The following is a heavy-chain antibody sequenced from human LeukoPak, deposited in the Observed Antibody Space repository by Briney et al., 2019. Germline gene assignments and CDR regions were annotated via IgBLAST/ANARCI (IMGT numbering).Heavy chain of an antibody. J-gene: IGHJ6*03. V-gene: IGHV1-8*01. CDR2: MNPNSGNT. D-gene: IGHD2-21*02. Sequence: ASVKVSCKASGYTFTSYDINWVRQATGQGLEWMGWMNPNSGNTGYAQKFQGRVTMTRNTSISTAYMELSSLRSEDTAVYYCARSPTLAYCGGDCYFRADYYMDVWGKGTTVTISS. CDR1: GYTFTSYD. CDR3: ARSPTLAYCGGDCYFRADYYMDV.